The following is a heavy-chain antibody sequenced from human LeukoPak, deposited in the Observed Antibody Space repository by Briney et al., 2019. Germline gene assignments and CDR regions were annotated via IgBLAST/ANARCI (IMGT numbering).Heavy chain of an antibody. CDR1: GGSISSYY. V-gene: IGHV4-59*08. Sequence: SETLSLTCTVSGGSISSYYWSWIRQPLGKGLEWIAYVYESGDTRYKPSLRSRVTISPDTSKNQFSLKLTSVTAADTAVYYCARHFLRGGFDSWGQGTLVTVSS. J-gene: IGHJ5*01. CDR2: VYESGDT. D-gene: IGHD5-12*01. CDR3: ARHFLRGGFDS.